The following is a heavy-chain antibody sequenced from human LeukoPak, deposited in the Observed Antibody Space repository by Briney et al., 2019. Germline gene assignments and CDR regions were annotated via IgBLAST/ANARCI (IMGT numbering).Heavy chain of an antibody. CDR2: IIPIFGTA. J-gene: IGHJ4*01. CDR3: ARGIAVAGTAY. D-gene: IGHD6-19*01. Sequence: ASVKVSCKASGGTFSSYAISWVRQAPGQGLEWMGGIIPIFGTANYAQKFQGRVTITADKSTSTAYMELSSLRSEDTAVYYCARGIAVAGTAYWGLGTLVTVSS. CDR1: GGTFSSYA. V-gene: IGHV1-69*06.